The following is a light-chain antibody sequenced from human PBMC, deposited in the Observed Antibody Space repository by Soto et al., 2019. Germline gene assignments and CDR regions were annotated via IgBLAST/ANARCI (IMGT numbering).Light chain of an antibody. CDR3: QQSYSTPWT. Sequence: DIQMTPAPASLSASVGDRVTITCRASPSISSYLHWYQQKPGKAPKLLIYAASSLQSGVPSRFSGSGSGPDFTLTIRSLQPEDLATYYCQQSYSTPWTFGQGPKVEIK. CDR2: AAS. CDR1: PSISSY. J-gene: IGKJ1*01. V-gene: IGKV1-39*01.